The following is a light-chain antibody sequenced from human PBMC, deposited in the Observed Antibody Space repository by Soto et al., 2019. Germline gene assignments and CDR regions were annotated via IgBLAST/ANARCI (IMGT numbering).Light chain of an antibody. V-gene: IGKV3-20*01. CDR2: GAS. CDR1: QSVSSSY. Sequence: EIVLTQSPGTLSLSPWERATLSCRASQSVSSSYLAWYQQKPGQAPRLLIYGASTRAPGIPDRFSGSASGTDFTLTIRRLEPEDFAVYYCQQFGSSPTWTFGQGTKVDIK. J-gene: IGKJ1*01. CDR3: QQFGSSPTWT.